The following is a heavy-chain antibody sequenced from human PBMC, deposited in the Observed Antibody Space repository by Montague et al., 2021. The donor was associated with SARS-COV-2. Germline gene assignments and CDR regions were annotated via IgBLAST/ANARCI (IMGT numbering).Heavy chain of an antibody. CDR3: ARDRPPYYYDNSGHFLHGWFDP. V-gene: IGHV4-59*02. Sequence: SETLSLTCSVSGGSVSSYYLNWIRQTPGKGLEWIGNIYYSGSTNYHPSLKSRVTISVDTSKNQFSLKLSSVTAADTAVYYCARDRPPYYYDNSGHFLHGWFDPWGQGTLVTVSS. CDR1: GGSVSSYY. D-gene: IGHD3-22*01. J-gene: IGHJ5*02. CDR2: IYYSGST.